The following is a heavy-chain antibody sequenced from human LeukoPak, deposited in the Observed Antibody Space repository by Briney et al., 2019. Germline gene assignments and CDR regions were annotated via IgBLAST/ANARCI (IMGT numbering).Heavy chain of an antibody. CDR3: ARDLRSSGWLDY. Sequence: KSSETLSLTCTVSGDSISNGGYYWSWLRQNPGKGLEWIGYIYYSGRTYYNPSLKTRVTISVDRSKSQLSLKLNSVTAADTAVYYCARDLRSSGWLDYWGQGTLVTVSS. V-gene: IGHV4-31*03. CDR2: IYYSGRT. CDR1: GDSISNGGYY. J-gene: IGHJ4*02. D-gene: IGHD6-19*01.